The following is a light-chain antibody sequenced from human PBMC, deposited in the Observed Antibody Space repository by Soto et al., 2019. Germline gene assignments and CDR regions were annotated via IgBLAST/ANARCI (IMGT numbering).Light chain of an antibody. CDR2: ATS. CDR1: QSVRTY. V-gene: IGKV1-39*01. Sequence: DIQMTQSPSSLSASVGDRVTITCRASQSVRTYLNWYQQKQGKAPKLLIYATSTLHSGVPSRFSGSGSGADFTLTINSLQPEDFATYYCHQTSNIPFTFGGGTKVEN. J-gene: IGKJ4*01. CDR3: HQTSNIPFT.